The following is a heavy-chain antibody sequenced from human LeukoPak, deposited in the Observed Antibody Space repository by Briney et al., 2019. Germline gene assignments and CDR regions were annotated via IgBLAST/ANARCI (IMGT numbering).Heavy chain of an antibody. CDR3: ARASGPFDF. V-gene: IGHV3-33*01. J-gene: IGHJ4*02. CDR2: IFSDGYTK. Sequence: QTGGSLRLSCAASGFIFSTYGLHWVRQAPGKGLEWVAVIFSDGYTKYYAASVKDRFTISRDNSRNTLYLHMNSLIPGDTGVYYCARASGPFDFWGQGTLLTVSS. D-gene: IGHD3-10*01. CDR1: GFIFSTYG.